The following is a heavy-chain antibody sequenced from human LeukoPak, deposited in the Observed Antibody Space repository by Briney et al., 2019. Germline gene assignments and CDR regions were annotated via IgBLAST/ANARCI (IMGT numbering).Heavy chain of an antibody. J-gene: IGHJ4*02. V-gene: IGHV3-66*01. CDR2: IYSGGST. CDR1: GFTVSSNY. CDR3: ARVIEARHFDY. Sequence: GGSLRLSCAASGFTVSSNYMSWVRQAPGKGLEWVSFIYSGGSTYYADSVMGRFTISRDNSKNTMFLQMHSLRGEDTAIYYCARVIEARHFDYWGQGTLVTVSS. D-gene: IGHD6-6*01.